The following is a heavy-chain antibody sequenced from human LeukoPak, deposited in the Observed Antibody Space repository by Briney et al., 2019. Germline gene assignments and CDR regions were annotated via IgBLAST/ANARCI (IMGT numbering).Heavy chain of an antibody. J-gene: IGHJ6*03. V-gene: IGHV1-2*02. Sequence: ASVKVSCKASGYTFTGYYMHWVRQAPGQGLEWMGWINPNSGGTNYAQKFQGRVTMTTDTSTSTAYMELRSLRSDDTAVYYCARDGLRYFDWLRGHYYYYYMDVWGKGTTVTISS. CDR3: ARDGLRYFDWLRGHYYYYYMDV. CDR1: GYTFTGYY. D-gene: IGHD3-9*01. CDR2: INPNSGGT.